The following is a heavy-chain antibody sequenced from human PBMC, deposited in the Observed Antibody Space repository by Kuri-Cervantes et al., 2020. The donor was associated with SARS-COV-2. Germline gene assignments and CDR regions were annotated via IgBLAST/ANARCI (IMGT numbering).Heavy chain of an antibody. Sequence: SETLSLTCAVYGGSFSGYYWSWIRQPPGKGLEWIGYIYYRGSTNYNPSLKSRVTISVDTSKNQFSLKLSSVAAADTAVYYCARVSSSGWYRFDSWGQGTLVTVSS. CDR1: GGSFSGYY. CDR2: IYYRGST. J-gene: IGHJ5*01. CDR3: ARVSSSGWYRFDS. D-gene: IGHD6-19*01. V-gene: IGHV4-59*12.